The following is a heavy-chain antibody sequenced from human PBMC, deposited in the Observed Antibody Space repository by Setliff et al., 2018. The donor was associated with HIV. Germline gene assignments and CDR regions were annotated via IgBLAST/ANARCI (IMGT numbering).Heavy chain of an antibody. CDR2: VYYSGGT. CDR1: GGSVSDTSYY. J-gene: IGHJ4*02. CDR3: ARPGDSGYDLRRYFDY. V-gene: IGHV4-39*01. D-gene: IGHD5-12*01. Sequence: PSETLSLTCTVSGGSVSDTSYYWGWIRQPPGKGLEWLANVYYSGGTYYNPSLNSRVTISVDTSRNQFSLKLTSVTAADTALYFCARPGDSGYDLRRYFDYWGPGNLVAVSS.